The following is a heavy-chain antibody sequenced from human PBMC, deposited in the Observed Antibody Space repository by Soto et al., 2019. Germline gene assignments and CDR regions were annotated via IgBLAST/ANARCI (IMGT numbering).Heavy chain of an antibody. D-gene: IGHD3-22*01. V-gene: IGHV3-23*01. J-gene: IGHJ3*02. CDR3: AKDLRTLGNYYDSSGYVKGYAFDI. Sequence: GGSLRLSCAASGFTFSSYAMSWVRQAPGKGLEWVSAISGSGGSTYYADSVKDRLTIPRDNSKNTLYLQMNSLRAEDTAVYYCAKDLRTLGNYYDSSGYVKGYAFDIWGQGTMVTVSS. CDR2: ISGSGGST. CDR1: GFTFSSYA.